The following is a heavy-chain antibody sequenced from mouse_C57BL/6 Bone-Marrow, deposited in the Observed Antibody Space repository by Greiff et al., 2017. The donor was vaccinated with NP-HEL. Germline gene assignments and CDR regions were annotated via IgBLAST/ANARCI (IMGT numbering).Heavy chain of an antibody. Sequence: VQLQQSGPELVKPGASVKMSCKASGYTFTDYNMHWVKQSHGKSLEWIGYINPNNGGTSYNQKFKGKATLTVNKSSSTAYMALRSLTSEDSAVYYCARDNWDWYFDVWGTGTTVTVSS. CDR3: ARDNWDWYFDV. V-gene: IGHV1-22*01. J-gene: IGHJ1*03. D-gene: IGHD4-1*01. CDR1: GYTFTDYN. CDR2: INPNNGGT.